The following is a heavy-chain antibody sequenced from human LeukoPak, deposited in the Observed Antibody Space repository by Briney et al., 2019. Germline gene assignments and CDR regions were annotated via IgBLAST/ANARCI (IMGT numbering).Heavy chain of an antibody. V-gene: IGHV3-21*01. CDR1: GFTFSSYC. CDR2: ISSSSSYI. Sequence: PGETLTLSCAASGFTFSSYCMNWVRQPPGKGLEWVSSISSSSSYIYYADSVKGRFTISRDNAKNSLYLQMNSLRAEDTAVYYCARDLEADYWGQGTLVTVSS. CDR3: ARDLEADY. J-gene: IGHJ4*02. D-gene: IGHD1-1*01.